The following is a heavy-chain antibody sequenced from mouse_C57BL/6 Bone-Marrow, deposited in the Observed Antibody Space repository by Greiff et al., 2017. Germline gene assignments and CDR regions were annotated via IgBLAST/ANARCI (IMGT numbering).Heavy chain of an antibody. D-gene: IGHD1-1*01. CDR3: ARTSYYYDGYYYAMDY. J-gene: IGHJ4*01. V-gene: IGHV2-9-1*01. CDR2: IWTGGGT. Sequence: VQGVESGPGLVAPSQSLSITCTVSGFSLTSYAISWVRQPPGKGLEWLGVIWTGGGTNYNSALKSRLSISKDNSKSQVFLKMNSLQTDDTARYYCARTSYYYDGYYYAMDYWGQGTSVTVSS. CDR1: GFSLTSYA.